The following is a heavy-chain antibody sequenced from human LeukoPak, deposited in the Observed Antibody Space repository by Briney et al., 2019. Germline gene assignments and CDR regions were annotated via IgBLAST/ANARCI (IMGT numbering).Heavy chain of an antibody. CDR3: ARGPPRGKYYYMDV. V-gene: IGHV3-13*01. Sequence: LAGGSLRLSCAASGFTFSSLDMHWVRQPTGQGLEWVSTIGTASDTYYPGSVEGRFTLSRDNAKNSLYLQMNSLTAGDTAVYYCARGPPRGKYYYMDVWGKGTTVTVSS. CDR1: GFTFSSLD. CDR2: IGTASDT. D-gene: IGHD1-1*01. J-gene: IGHJ6*03.